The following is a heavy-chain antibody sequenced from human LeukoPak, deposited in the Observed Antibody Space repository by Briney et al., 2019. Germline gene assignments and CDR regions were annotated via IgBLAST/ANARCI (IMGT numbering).Heavy chain of an antibody. V-gene: IGHV3-23*01. D-gene: IGHD2-15*01. CDR2: LSGSGGVT. Sequence: GGSLRLSCAASGFTLTTFGVSWVPQAAGKGGEWVSALSGSGGVTYYVDSVKGRFTISRDNANNTLSLQKNSLRAEDTVVYYSAKSGQNRFDYWGQGTLVTVSS. CDR1: GFTLTTFG. J-gene: IGHJ5*01. CDR3: AKSGQNRFDY.